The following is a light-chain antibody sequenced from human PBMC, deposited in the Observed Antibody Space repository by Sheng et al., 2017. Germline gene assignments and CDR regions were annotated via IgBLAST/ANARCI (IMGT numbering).Light chain of an antibody. CDR3: VAWDNNLSGPL. CDR1: SSNFGSNT. J-gene: IGLJ3*02. V-gene: IGLV1-44*01. Sequence: QSVLTQPPSASATPGQRVTISCSGISSNFGSNTVNWYQQLPGTAPKLLIYSNNQRPSGVPDRFSGSKSGTSASLAISGLQSEDEADYYCVAWDNNLSGPLFGGGTKLTVL. CDR2: SNN.